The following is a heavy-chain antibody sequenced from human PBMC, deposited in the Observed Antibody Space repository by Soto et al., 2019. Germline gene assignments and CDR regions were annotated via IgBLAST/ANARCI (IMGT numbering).Heavy chain of an antibody. D-gene: IGHD7-27*01. J-gene: IGHJ4*02. CDR3: AREEQTGANYYLDY. V-gene: IGHV1-2*02. Sequence: ASVKVSCKASGYTFTGYYIHWVRQAPGQGLEWMGSISPHSGGPNYAQRFQGRVTMTRDTSMTTVYMEMSGLTSDDTAVYYCAREEQTGANYYLDYWGQGTLVPSPQ. CDR1: GYTFTGYY. CDR2: ISPHSGGP.